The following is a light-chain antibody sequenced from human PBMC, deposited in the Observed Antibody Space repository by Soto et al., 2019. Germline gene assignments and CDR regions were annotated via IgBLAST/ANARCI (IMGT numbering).Light chain of an antibody. Sequence: QSVLTQPPSVSEAPRQRVTISCSGSSSNIGNNAVNWYQQLPGKAPKLMIYDVSKRPSGVPDRFSGSKPGNTASLTISGLQAEDEADYYCCSYAGSYTYVFGTGTKVTVL. V-gene: IGLV1-36*01. CDR1: SSNIGNNA. J-gene: IGLJ1*01. CDR3: CSYAGSYTYV. CDR2: DVS.